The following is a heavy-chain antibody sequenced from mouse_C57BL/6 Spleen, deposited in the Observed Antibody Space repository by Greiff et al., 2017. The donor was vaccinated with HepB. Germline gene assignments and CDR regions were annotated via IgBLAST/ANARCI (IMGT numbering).Heavy chain of an antibody. V-gene: IGHV1-18*01. CDR1: GYTFTDYN. CDR3: ARDYSRGGYYFDY. CDR2: INPNNGGT. Sequence: EVQRVESGPELVKPGASVKIPCKASGYTFTDYNMDWVKQSHGKSLEWIGDINPNNGGTIYNQKFKGKATLTVDKSSSTAYMERRSLTSEDTAVYYCARDYSRGGYYFDYWGQGTTLTVSS. J-gene: IGHJ2*01. D-gene: IGHD2-5*01.